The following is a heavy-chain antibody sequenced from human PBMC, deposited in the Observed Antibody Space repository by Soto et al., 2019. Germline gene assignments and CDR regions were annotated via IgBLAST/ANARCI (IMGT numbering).Heavy chain of an antibody. Sequence: QVQLVQSGAEVKKPGASVKVSCKAPGYTFTSYVISWGRQAPGQGLEWMGWISIYNGNTKYAQKLQGRVTMTTDTSTSTAYMELRSLRSDDTAVYYCARARLAAQFWDYWGQGTLVTVSS. CDR2: ISIYNGNT. J-gene: IGHJ4*02. V-gene: IGHV1-18*04. D-gene: IGHD6-6*01. CDR1: GYTFTSYV. CDR3: ARARLAAQFWDY.